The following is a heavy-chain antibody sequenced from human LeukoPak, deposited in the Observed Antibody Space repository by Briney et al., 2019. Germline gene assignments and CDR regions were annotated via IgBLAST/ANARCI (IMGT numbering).Heavy chain of an antibody. Sequence: PGGSLRLSCAASGFTFSSYSMNWVRQAPGKGLEWVSYISSSSSTIYYADSVKGRFTISRDNAKNSLYLQMNSLRDEDTAVYYCARDYGLNCYPTSCAGAFDFWGQGTMVTVSS. CDR2: ISSSSSTI. V-gene: IGHV3-48*02. D-gene: IGHD3-9*01. J-gene: IGHJ3*01. CDR1: GFTFSSYS. CDR3: ARDYGLNCYPTSCAGAFDF.